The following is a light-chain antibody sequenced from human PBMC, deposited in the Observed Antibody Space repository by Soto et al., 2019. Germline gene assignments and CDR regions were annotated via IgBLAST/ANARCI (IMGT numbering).Light chain of an antibody. J-gene: IGKJ3*01. V-gene: IGKV3-20*01. CDR1: QSINSKS. CDR3: QHYGGSFI. CDR2: NTS. Sequence: EIVLTQSPGTLSLSPGEGATVSCRASQSINSKSLVWYQRKFGQAPRLLIYNTSSRATGIQDRFSGSGSGTDFTLSSSRLEPEDFAVYYCQHYGGSFIFGPGTKVDFK.